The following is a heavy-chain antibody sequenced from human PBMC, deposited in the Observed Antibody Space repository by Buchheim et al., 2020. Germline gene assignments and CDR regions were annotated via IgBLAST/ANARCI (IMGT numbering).Heavy chain of an antibody. J-gene: IGHJ4*02. CDR3: ARVGVRGTIFGVVIDTYYFDY. V-gene: IGHV1-46*01. CDR2: INPSGGST. CDR1: GYTFTSYY. Sequence: QVQLVQSGAEVKKPGASVKVSCKASGYTFTSYYMHWVRQAPGQGLEWMGIINPSGGSTGYAQKFQGRVTMTRDTSTSTVYMELSSLRSEDTAVYYCARVGVRGTIFGVVIDTYYFDYWGQGTL. D-gene: IGHD3-3*01.